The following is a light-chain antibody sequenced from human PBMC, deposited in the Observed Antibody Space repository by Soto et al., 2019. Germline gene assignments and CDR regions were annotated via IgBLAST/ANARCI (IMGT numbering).Light chain of an antibody. CDR1: TTDVDPYDL. J-gene: IGLJ1*01. V-gene: IGLV2-14*02. CDR2: EDT. CDR3: AAWDDRLYV. Sequence: QSVLTQPASVSGSPGQSLTISCTGTTTDVDPYDLVSWYQCRPGEAPKLIIYEDTKRPSGVPVRFSGSKSGTSASLAISGLQSEDEAEYYCAAWDDRLYVFGHGTKVTV.